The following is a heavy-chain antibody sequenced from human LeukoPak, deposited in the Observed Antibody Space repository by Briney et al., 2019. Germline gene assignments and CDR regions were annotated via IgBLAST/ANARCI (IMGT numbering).Heavy chain of an antibody. Sequence: GRSLRLSCTASGFTFGDYVMSWVRQAPGKGLEWVGFIRGKAYGGTTKNAASVKGRFTISRDDSRSIAYLQMNSLKTEDTAVYYCTRRYNYDSSGYYYVRDAFDIWGQGTMVTVSS. D-gene: IGHD3-22*01. CDR2: IRGKAYGGTT. V-gene: IGHV3-49*04. CDR1: GFTFGDYV. J-gene: IGHJ3*02. CDR3: TRRYNYDSSGYYYVRDAFDI.